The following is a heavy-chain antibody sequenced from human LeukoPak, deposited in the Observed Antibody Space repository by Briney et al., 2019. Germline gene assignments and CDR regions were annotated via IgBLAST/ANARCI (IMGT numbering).Heavy chain of an antibody. CDR3: ARGAGIAAAGDY. CDR2: ISSSSSYI. V-gene: IGHV3-21*01. J-gene: IGHJ4*02. D-gene: IGHD6-13*01. Sequence: GGPLRLYCAASGFTFSSYSMNWVRQAPGKGLEWVSSISSSSSYIYYADSVKGRFTISRDNAKNSLYLQMNSLRAEDTAVYYCARGAGIAAAGDYWGQGTLVTVSS. CDR1: GFTFSSYS.